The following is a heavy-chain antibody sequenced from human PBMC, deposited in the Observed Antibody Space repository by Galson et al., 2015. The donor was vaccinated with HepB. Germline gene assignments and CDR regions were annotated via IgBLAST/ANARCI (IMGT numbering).Heavy chain of an antibody. CDR2: IWFDGSNK. J-gene: IGHJ4*02. V-gene: IGHV3-33*01. CDR1: GFIFSSYG. Sequence: SLRLSCAASGFIFSSYGMHWVRQAPAKGLEWVAVIWFDGSNKYYADSVKGRFTISRDNSKNTLYLQMNSLRVEDTALYYCARLADSITTVRGGSLEDNWGQGTLVTVSS. D-gene: IGHD3-10*01. CDR3: ARLADSITTVRGGSLEDN.